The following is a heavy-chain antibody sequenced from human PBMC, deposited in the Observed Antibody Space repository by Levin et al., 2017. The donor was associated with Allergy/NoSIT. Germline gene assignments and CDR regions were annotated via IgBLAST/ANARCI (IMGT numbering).Heavy chain of an antibody. V-gene: IGHV3-23*01. D-gene: IGHD2-15*01. CDR1: GFTFSSYA. CDR2: LTGSGGST. Sequence: GGSLRLSCAASGFTFSSYAMSWVRQAPGKGPEWVSALTGSGGSTYYADSVKGRFTISRDNSENTLYLQMNSLRAEDTAVYYCAKGLGYRYDAFDIWGQGTMVTVSS. J-gene: IGHJ3*02. CDR3: AKGLGYRYDAFDI.